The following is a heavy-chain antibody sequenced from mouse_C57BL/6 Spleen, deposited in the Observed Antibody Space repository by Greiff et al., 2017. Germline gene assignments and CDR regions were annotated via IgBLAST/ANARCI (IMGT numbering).Heavy chain of an antibody. V-gene: IGHV1-15*01. D-gene: IGHD1-1*01. Sequence: QVQLQQSGAELVRPGASVTLSCKASGYTFTDYEMHWVKQTPVHGLEWIGAIDPETGGTAYNQKFKGKAILTADKSSSTAYMELRSLTSEDSAVYYGTITTVVAKVDYWGQGTTLTVSS. CDR3: TITTVVAKVDY. CDR1: GYTFTDYE. J-gene: IGHJ2*01. CDR2: IDPETGGT.